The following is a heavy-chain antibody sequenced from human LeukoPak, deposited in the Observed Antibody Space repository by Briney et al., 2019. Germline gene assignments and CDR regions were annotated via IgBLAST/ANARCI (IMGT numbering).Heavy chain of an antibody. CDR1: GFTFSSYT. CDR2: MSYDGSNK. Sequence: SGGSLRLSCAASGFTFSSYTMHWVRQAPGKGLEWVAVMSYDGSNKDYADSVKGRFTVSRDNAKNTLYLQVNNLRAEGTAVYYCARGPNSNWSGLDFWGQGTLLTVSS. D-gene: IGHD6-6*01. CDR3: ARGPNSNWSGLDF. J-gene: IGHJ4*02. V-gene: IGHV3-30-3*01.